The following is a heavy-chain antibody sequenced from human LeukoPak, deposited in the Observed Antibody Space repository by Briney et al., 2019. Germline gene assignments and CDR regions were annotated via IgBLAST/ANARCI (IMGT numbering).Heavy chain of an antibody. J-gene: IGHJ4*02. CDR1: GYTFTGYY. D-gene: IGHD2-15*01. Sequence: ASVKVSCKASGYTFTGYYMHWVRQAPGQGLEWMGRINPNSGGTNYAQKFQGRVTMTRDTSISTAYMELSRLRSDDTAVYYCASILGYWGSPGYFDYWGQGTLVTVSS. CDR3: ASILGYWGSPGYFDY. CDR2: INPNSGGT. V-gene: IGHV1-2*06.